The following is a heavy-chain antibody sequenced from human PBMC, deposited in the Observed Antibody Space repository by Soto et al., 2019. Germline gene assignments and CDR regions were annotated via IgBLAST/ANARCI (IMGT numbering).Heavy chain of an antibody. J-gene: IGHJ4*02. V-gene: IGHV3-72*01. Sequence: EVQLVESGGGLVQPGGSLRLSCAVSGFDFRHHHMDLVRQAPGKGLEWVGRSRYKADNYSPDDAASAKGRFTISRDESKSTLNLQMSSLRTDDSAVFYCVCWLWGIGQWGQGTLVTVSP. CDR3: VCWLWGIGQ. CDR1: GFDFRHHH. D-gene: IGHD3-16*01. CDR2: SRYKADNYSP.